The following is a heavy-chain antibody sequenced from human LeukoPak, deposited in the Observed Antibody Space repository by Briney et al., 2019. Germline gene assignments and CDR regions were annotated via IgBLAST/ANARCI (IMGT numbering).Heavy chain of an antibody. CDR1: GGSVSDYY. D-gene: IGHD6-6*01. CDR3: VRGLVKKLVRRQIYYYMDV. CDR2: INQSGSP. V-gene: IGHV4-34*01. J-gene: IGHJ6*03. Sequence: SETLSLTCGISGGSVSDYYWSWIRQTPGEGLEWIGEINQSGSPKYNPSLKSRVAIFVDTSSNQLFLNVTSVTAADTAVYYCVRGLVKKLVRRQIYYYMDVWGKGTTVIVSS.